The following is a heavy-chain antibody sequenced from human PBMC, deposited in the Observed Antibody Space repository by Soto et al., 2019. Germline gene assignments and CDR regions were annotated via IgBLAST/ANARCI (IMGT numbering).Heavy chain of an antibody. CDR3: ARDLGLVVIDY. CDR2: INAGNGDT. J-gene: IGHJ4*02. D-gene: IGHD3-22*01. CDR1: GYTFTTYG. V-gene: IGHV1-3*01. Sequence: DSVKVSCKASGYTFTTYGIHWVRQAPGQGLEWMGWINAGNGDTKYSQKFQGRVTITRDKSASTAYMELSSLRSEDTAVYYCARDLGLVVIDYWGQGALVTV.